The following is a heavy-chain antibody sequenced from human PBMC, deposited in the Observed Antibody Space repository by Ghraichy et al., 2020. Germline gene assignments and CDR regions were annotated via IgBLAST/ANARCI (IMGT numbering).Heavy chain of an antibody. CDR1: GGSISSYY. CDR3: ARGGGTGLTYEYFQY. V-gene: IGHV4-59*12. Sequence: SETLSLTCTVSGGSISSYYWSWIRQPPGKGLEWIGYIYYSGSTNYNPSLKSRVTISVDTSKNQFSLKLSSVTAADTAVYYCARGGGTGLTYEYFQYWGQGTLVTVSS. D-gene: IGHD3-10*01. J-gene: IGHJ1*01. CDR2: IYYSGST.